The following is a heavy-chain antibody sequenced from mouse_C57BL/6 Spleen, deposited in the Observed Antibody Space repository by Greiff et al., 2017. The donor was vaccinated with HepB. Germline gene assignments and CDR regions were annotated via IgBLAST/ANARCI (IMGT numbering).Heavy chain of an antibody. J-gene: IGHJ2*01. Sequence: EVQLQESGGGLVKPGGSLKLSCAASGFTFSDYGMHWVRQAPEKGLEWVAYISSGSSTIYYADTVKGRFTISRDNAKNTLFLQMTSLRSEDTAMYYCARPSTTVVAFDYWGQGTTLTVSS. D-gene: IGHD1-1*01. CDR2: ISSGSSTI. CDR3: ARPSTTVVAFDY. V-gene: IGHV5-17*01. CDR1: GFTFSDYG.